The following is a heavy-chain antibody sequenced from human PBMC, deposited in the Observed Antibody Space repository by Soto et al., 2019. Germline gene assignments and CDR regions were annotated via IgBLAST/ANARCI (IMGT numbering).Heavy chain of an antibody. CDR1: GFTFSSSA. J-gene: IGHJ4*02. CDR2: VSANGQGI. CDR3: AKDRHYPRDYFHY. D-gene: IGHD3-10*01. Sequence: VGSLRLSCAASGFTFSSSAISWVRQAPGKGLGWVSAVSANGQGIYYADSVRGRFTISRDNSKNTVFLHMDSLSAEDTAVYYCAKDRHYPRDYFHYWGQGTLVTVSS. V-gene: IGHV3-23*01.